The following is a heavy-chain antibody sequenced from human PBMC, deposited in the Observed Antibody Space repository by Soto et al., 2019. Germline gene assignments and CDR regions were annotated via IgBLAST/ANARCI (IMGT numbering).Heavy chain of an antibody. J-gene: IGHJ4*02. CDR2: ISYSGNT. V-gene: IGHV4-59*01. CDR3: ARIRGLGEVPPYFDY. D-gene: IGHD3-16*01. CDR1: RGSISSYY. Sequence: SETLSLTCTVSRGSISSYYWSWIRQPPGKGLEWIGYISYSGNTNYNASLKSRVTISVDTSTNQFSLRVTSVTAADTAVYYCARIRGLGEVPPYFDYWGKGALVTVYS.